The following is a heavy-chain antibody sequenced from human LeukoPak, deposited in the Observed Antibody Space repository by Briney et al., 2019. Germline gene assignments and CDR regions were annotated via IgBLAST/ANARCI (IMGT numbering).Heavy chain of an antibody. J-gene: IGHJ4*02. CDR3: AKDRGAAAWVLYFDY. CDR2: ISYHGSDQ. V-gene: IGHV3-30*18. Sequence: PGGSLRLSCAASGFTFSSYAMSWVRQAPGKGLEWVAVISYHGSDQFYADSVEGRFTVSRDNSKNTLYLQMNSLRPEDTAVYFCAKDRGAAAWVLYFDYWGQGTLVTVSS. CDR1: GFTFSSYA. D-gene: IGHD3-10*01.